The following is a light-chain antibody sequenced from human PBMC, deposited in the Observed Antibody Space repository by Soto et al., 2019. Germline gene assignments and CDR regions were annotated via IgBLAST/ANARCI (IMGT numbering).Light chain of an antibody. CDR1: QSVSSN. V-gene: IGKV3-15*01. CDR3: QQYNNWPPWT. J-gene: IGKJ1*01. CDR2: GAS. Sequence: EIVMTQSPATLSLSPGEGATLSCRASQSVSSNLVWYQQKPGQAPRLLIYGASTRATGIPARFSGTGSGTEFTLTISSLQSEDFAVYYCQQYNNWPPWTFGQGTKVDIK.